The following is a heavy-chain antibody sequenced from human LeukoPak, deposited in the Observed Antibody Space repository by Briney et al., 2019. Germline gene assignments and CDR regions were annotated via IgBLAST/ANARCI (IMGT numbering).Heavy chain of an antibody. D-gene: IGHD6-19*01. Sequence: GGSLRLSCAASGFTFSSYAMSWVRQAPGKGLEWVSAISGSGGSTYYADSVKGRFTISRDNSKNTLYLHMDSLRAEDTAVYYCARGAYSSGWAYFDHWGQGTLVTVSS. CDR2: ISGSGGST. CDR1: GFTFSSYA. J-gene: IGHJ4*02. CDR3: ARGAYSSGWAYFDH. V-gene: IGHV3-23*01.